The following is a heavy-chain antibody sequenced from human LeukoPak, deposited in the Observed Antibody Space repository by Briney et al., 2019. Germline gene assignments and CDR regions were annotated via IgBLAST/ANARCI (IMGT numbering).Heavy chain of an antibody. CDR3: AKDRRREPLRFDY. Sequence: SGGSLRLSCAASGFTFSSYAMSWVRQAPGKGLEWVSAISGSGGSTYYADSVKGRFTISRDNSKNTLYLQMNSLRAEDTAVYYCAKDRRREPLRFDYWGQGTLVTVSS. D-gene: IGHD1-26*01. CDR2: ISGSGGST. V-gene: IGHV3-23*01. J-gene: IGHJ4*02. CDR1: GFTFSSYA.